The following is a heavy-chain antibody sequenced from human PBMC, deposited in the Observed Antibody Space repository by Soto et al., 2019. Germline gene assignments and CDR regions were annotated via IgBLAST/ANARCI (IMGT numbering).Heavy chain of an antibody. D-gene: IGHD2-8*01. CDR1: GFTFSSYS. CDR3: AREPQLVYAIGFDP. CDR2: ISSSSSYI. V-gene: IGHV3-21*01. Sequence: EVQLVESGGGLVKPGGSLRLSCAASGFTFSSYSMNWVRQAPGKGLEWVSSISSSSSYIYYADSVKGRFTISRDNAKNSLYLQMNSLRAEDTAVYYCAREPQLVYAIGFDPWGQGTLVTVSS. J-gene: IGHJ5*02.